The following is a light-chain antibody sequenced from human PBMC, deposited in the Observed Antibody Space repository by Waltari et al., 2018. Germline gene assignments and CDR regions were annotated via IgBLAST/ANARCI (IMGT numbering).Light chain of an antibody. CDR3: QQYNSYSSWT. V-gene: IGKV1-5*03. J-gene: IGKJ1*01. CDR1: QSISSW. CDR2: KAS. Sequence: DIQMTQSPSTLSASVGDRVTITCRASQSISSWLAWYRQKPGKAPKLLIYKASSLESGVPSRFSDSGSGTEFTLTISSLQPDDFATYYCQQYNSYSSWTFGQGTKVEIK.